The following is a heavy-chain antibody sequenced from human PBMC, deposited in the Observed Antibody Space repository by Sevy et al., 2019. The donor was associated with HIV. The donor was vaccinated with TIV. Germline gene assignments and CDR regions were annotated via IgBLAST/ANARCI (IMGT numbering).Heavy chain of an antibody. CDR2: LSFGCGRI. J-gene: IGHJ4*02. Sequence: GGSLRLSCVASGFNFNIDSMSWVRQAPGKRLEWVSTLSFGCGRINHADSVQGRFTMSRDDSKKTVYLEMNSLRPEDTAVYYCVREGCTKPHDYWGQGTLVTVSS. CDR3: VREGCTKPHDY. D-gene: IGHD2-8*01. CDR1: GFNFNIDS. V-gene: IGHV3-23*01.